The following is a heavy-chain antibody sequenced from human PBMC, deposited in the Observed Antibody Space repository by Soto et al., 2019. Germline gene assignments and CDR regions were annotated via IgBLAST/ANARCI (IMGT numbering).Heavy chain of an antibody. CDR1: GFTFSDYA. CDR3: ARGRYELLYDSFDY. CDR2: ISSGGSYI. J-gene: IGHJ4*02. Sequence: DVQLVESGGGLVKPGGSLRLSCAASGFTFSDYAMNWFRQAPGKGLEWVAHISSGGSYIYYADSLKGRFTISRDSAENSLYLQMNSLRPEDTAVYYCARGRYELLYDSFDYWGQGALVTVSS. D-gene: IGHD3-3*01. V-gene: IGHV3-21*01.